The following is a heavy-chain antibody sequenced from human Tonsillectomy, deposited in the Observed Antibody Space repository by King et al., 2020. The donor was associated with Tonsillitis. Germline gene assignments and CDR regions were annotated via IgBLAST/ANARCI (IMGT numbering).Heavy chain of an antibody. D-gene: IGHD4-23*01. V-gene: IGHV3-48*03. Sequence: VQLVESGGGLVQPGGSLRLSCAASGFTFSTYEMNWVRQAPGKGREWISYISSTGRSIYYADSLKGRFTISRDNAKNSLYLQMDSLRAEDPAVYYCARDEVQLTTVVIYYFDYWGQGSLVTVSS. J-gene: IGHJ4*02. CDR2: ISSTGRSI. CDR1: GFTFSTYE. CDR3: ARDEVQLTTVVIYYFDY.